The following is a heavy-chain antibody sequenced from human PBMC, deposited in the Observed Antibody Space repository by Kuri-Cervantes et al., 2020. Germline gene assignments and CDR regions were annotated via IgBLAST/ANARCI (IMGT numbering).Heavy chain of an antibody. CDR2: TRNKANSYTT. Sequence: GGSLRLSCAASGFTFSSYDMHWVRQAPGKGLEWVGRTRNKANSYTTEYAASVKGRFTISRDDSKNTAYLQMNSLKTEDTAVYYCSRLEDGLDIWGQGTMVTVSS. CDR3: SRLEDGLDI. D-gene: IGHD1-1*01. CDR1: GFTFSSYD. J-gene: IGHJ3*02. V-gene: IGHV3-72*01.